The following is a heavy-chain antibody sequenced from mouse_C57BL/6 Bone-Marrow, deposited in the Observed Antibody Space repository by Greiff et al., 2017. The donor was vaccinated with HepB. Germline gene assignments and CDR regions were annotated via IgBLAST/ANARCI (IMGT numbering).Heavy chain of an antibody. J-gene: IGHJ4*01. D-gene: IGHD2-12*01. CDR2: ISDGGSYT. V-gene: IGHV5-4*01. Sequence: EVQLVESGGGLVKPGGSLKLSCAASGFTFSSYAMSWVRQTPEKRLEWVATISDGGSYTYYPDNVKGRFTISRDNAKNNLYLQMSHLKSEDTAMYFCGRDSNDDYYAMDYWGQGTSVTVSS. CDR1: GFTFSSYA. CDR3: GRDSNDDYYAMDY.